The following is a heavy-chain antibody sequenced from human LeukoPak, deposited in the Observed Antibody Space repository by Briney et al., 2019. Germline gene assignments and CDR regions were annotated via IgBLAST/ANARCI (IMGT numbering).Heavy chain of an antibody. CDR2: ITNDGSGT. J-gene: IGHJ4*02. CDR3: ARDVTATPVY. D-gene: IGHD2-15*01. V-gene: IGHV3-74*01. Sequence: GGSLRLSCAASGFTFSNYWMHWVRQGPGKGLEWVSRITNDGSGTTYADSVKGRFIISRDNAKNTVYLQMNSLRAEDTALYYCARDVTATPVYWGQGTLVT. CDR1: GFTFSNYW.